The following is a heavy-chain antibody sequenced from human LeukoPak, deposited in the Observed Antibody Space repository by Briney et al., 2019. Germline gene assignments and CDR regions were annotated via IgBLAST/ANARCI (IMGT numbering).Heavy chain of an antibody. Sequence: PGGSLRLSCVTSGFTFSDTWMSWVRQAPGKGLEWVGRIKRKVDDETKNYAAPVRGRFTISRDDSKTTVYLKMDSLRTEDTAVYYCTADTFESSRYSHDYWGQGTLVTVSS. D-gene: IGHD3-22*01. J-gene: IGHJ4*02. V-gene: IGHV3-15*01. CDR1: GFTFSDTW. CDR2: IKRKVDDETK. CDR3: TADTFESSRYSHDY.